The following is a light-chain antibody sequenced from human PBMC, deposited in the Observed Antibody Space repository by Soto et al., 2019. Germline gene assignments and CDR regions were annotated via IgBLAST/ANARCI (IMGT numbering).Light chain of an antibody. Sequence: QSALTQPASVSGSPGQSITIACTGTSSDIGGYNFVSWYQQHPGKAPKLLIYDVGTRPSGVSHRFSGSKSGNTASLTISGLQAEDEAHYYCNSYRTVSTYVFGTGTKLTVL. CDR1: SSDIGGYNF. V-gene: IGLV2-14*01. CDR3: NSYRTVSTYV. J-gene: IGLJ1*01. CDR2: DVG.